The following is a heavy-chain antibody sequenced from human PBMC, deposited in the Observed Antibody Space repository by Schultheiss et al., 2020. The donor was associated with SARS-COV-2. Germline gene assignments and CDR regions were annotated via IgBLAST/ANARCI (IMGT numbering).Heavy chain of an antibody. CDR3: ARDRSSGSLDY. D-gene: IGHD1-26*01. J-gene: IGHJ4*02. Sequence: GESLKISCAASGFNLSSYNMNWVRQAPGKGLEWLSYTSRDETSVHYADSVKGRFTISRDNAKNSLYLQMDSLRAEDTAVYYCARDRSSGSLDYWGQGTLVTVSS. CDR1: GFNLSSYN. CDR2: TSRDETSV. V-gene: IGHV3-48*04.